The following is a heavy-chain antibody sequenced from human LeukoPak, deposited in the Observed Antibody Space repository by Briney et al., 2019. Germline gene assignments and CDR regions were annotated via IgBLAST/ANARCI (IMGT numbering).Heavy chain of an antibody. Sequence: GGSLRLSCAASGFTFTDYWMTWVRQAPGKGLEWVAIINKDESEEYYVDSVKGRFTISRDNINNSLYLQMNSLRVDDSAVYYCVKDESGSYEPGYFQHWGQGTLVTVSS. D-gene: IGHD1-26*01. J-gene: IGHJ1*01. CDR3: VKDESGSYEPGYFQH. V-gene: IGHV3-7*01. CDR2: INKDESEE. CDR1: GFTFTDYW.